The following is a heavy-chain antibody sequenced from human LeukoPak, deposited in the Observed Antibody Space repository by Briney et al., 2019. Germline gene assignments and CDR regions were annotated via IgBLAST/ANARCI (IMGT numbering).Heavy chain of an antibody. D-gene: IGHD2-2*01. CDR3: AKDRPNIVVVPAATPLDY. V-gene: IGHV3-30*02. Sequence: GGSLRLSCAASGFTFSSYEMNWVRQAPGKGLEWVAFIRYDGGNKYYADSVKGRFTISRDNSKNTLYLQMNSLRAEDTAVYYCAKDRPNIVVVPAATPLDYWGQGTLVTVSS. CDR2: IRYDGGNK. CDR1: GFTFSSYE. J-gene: IGHJ4*02.